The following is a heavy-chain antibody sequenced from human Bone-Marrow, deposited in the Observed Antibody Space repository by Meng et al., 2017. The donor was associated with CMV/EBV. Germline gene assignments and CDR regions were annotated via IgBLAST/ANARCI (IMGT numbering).Heavy chain of an antibody. CDR3: ARGGVRDDFWSGYYSLRGGMDV. Sequence: GGALRLSCAASGFTFSSYAMHWVRQAPGKGLEWVAVISYDGSNKYYADSVKGRFTISRDNSKNMLYLQMNSLRAEDTAVYYCARGGVRDDFWSGYYSLRGGMDVWGQGTTVTVSS. CDR1: GFTFSSYA. CDR2: ISYDGSNK. J-gene: IGHJ6*02. D-gene: IGHD3-3*01. V-gene: IGHV3-30*04.